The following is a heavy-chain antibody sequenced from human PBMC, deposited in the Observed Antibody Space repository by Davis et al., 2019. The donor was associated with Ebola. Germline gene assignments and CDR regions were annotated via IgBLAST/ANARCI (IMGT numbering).Heavy chain of an antibody. Sequence: AASVKVSCKASGGTFSSYAISWVRQAPGQGLEWMGGIIPIFGTANYAQKFQGRVTMTRNTSISTAYMELSSLRSEDTAVYYCARAFRGMDVWGQGTTVTVSS. J-gene: IGHJ6*02. CDR1: GGTFSSYA. CDR2: IIPIFGTA. D-gene: IGHD2/OR15-2a*01. CDR3: ARAFRGMDV. V-gene: IGHV1-69*05.